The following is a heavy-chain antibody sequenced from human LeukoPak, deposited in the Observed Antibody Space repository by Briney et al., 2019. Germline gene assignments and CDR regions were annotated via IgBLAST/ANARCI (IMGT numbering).Heavy chain of an antibody. CDR1: GGPFSSYA. CDR3: ARGTVATINFSYYYMDV. D-gene: IGHD5-12*01. J-gene: IGHJ6*03. V-gene: IGHV1-69*13. Sequence: SVKVSCQASGGPFSSYAISWGRQAPGQGLEWMGGIIPIFGTANYAQKFQGRVTITADESTSTAYMELSSLRSEDTAVYYCARGTVATINFSYYYMDVWGKGTTVTVSS. CDR2: IIPIFGTA.